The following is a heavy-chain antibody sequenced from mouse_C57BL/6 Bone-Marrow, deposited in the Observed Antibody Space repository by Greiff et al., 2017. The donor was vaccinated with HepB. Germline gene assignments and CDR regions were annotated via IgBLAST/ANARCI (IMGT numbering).Heavy chain of an antibody. D-gene: IGHD2-3*01. CDR2: IWGDGST. CDR1: GFSLTSYG. Sequence: VKLMESGPGLVAPSQSLSIPCTVSGFSLTSYGVSWVRQPPGKGLEWLGVIWGDGSTNDHSDLISRLSISKDNSNSQVFLKLNSLQTADTATYYCAKFDCYPYAMDYWGQGTSVTVSS. J-gene: IGHJ4*01. V-gene: IGHV2-3*01. CDR3: AKFDCYPYAMDY.